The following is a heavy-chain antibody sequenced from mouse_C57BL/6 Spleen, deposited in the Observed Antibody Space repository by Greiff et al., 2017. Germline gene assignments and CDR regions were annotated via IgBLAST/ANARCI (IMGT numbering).Heavy chain of an antibody. CDR1: GYAFSSYW. D-gene: IGHD1-1*01. Sequence: VKLVESGAELVKPGASVKISCKASGYAFSSYWMNWVKQRPGKGLEWIGQIYPGDGDTNYNGKFKGKATLTADKSSSTAYMQLSSLTSEDSAVYFCARALITTVVEGVFAYWGQGTLVTVSA. V-gene: IGHV1-80*01. J-gene: IGHJ3*01. CDR3: ARALITTVVEGVFAY. CDR2: IYPGDGDT.